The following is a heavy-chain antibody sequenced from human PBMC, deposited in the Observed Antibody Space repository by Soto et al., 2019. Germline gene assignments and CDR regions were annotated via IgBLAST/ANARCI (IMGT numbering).Heavy chain of an antibody. V-gene: IGHV1-18*01. CDR1: GYSFITYG. CDR3: ARDRPTSSVRARDYYYAMDV. J-gene: IGHJ6*02. Sequence: QVQLVQSGAEVKKPGASVKVSCKASGYSFITYGISWVRQAPGQGLEWMGWISTYNGNTKYAQKLHGRVTMTTDTSTTTGYMELRSLRSDDTAVYYCARDRPTSSVRARDYYYAMDVWDQGTTVTVSS. D-gene: IGHD6-6*01. CDR2: ISTYNGNT.